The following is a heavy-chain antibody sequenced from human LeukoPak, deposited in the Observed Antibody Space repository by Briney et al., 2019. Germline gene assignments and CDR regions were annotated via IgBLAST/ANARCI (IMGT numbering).Heavy chain of an antibody. CDR1: GYTFTSYD. Sequence: ASVKVSCKASGYTFTSYDINWVRQATGQGLEWMGWMNPNSGNTGYAQKFQGRVTITRNTSISTAYMELSSLRSEDTAMYYCARSGLIIWNDGGNAFDIWGQGTMVTVSS. J-gene: IGHJ3*02. CDR3: ARSGLIIWNDGGNAFDI. D-gene: IGHD1-1*01. CDR2: MNPNSGNT. V-gene: IGHV1-8*03.